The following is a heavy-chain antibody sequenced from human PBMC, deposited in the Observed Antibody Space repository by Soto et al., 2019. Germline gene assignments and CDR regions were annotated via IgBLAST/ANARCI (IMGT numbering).Heavy chain of an antibody. CDR2: ISGSGGST. CDR1: GFTFSSYA. J-gene: IGHJ2*01. D-gene: IGHD5-12*01. V-gene: IGHV3-23*01. Sequence: EVQLLESGGGLVQPGGSLRLSCAASGFTFSSYAMSWVRQAPGKGLEWVSAISGSGGSTYYADSVKGRFTISRDNSKKTLDLQMNSLRAEDTAVYYCAKMYGDGYNFWYFDLWGRGTLVTVSS. CDR3: AKMYGDGYNFWYFDL.